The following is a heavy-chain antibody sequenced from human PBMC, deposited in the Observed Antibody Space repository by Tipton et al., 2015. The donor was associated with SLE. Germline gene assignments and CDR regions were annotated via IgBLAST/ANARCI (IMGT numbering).Heavy chain of an antibody. Sequence: GSLRLSCEGFGLTVNSNNINWVRQAPGKGLESVSLTFGDGSSTFADSVKGRFTISRDNSKNNLYLQMNRLRPEDTAVYYCAGGGDIYYGWLDPWGQGTLVTVS. D-gene: IGHD3-22*01. CDR1: GLTVNSNN. V-gene: IGHV3-53*05. CDR2: TFGDGSS. J-gene: IGHJ5*02. CDR3: AGGGDIYYGWLDP.